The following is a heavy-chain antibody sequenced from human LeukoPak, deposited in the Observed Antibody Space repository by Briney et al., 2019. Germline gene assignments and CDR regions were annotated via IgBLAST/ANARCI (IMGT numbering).Heavy chain of an antibody. Sequence: SETLSLTCTVSGGSVSSGSYYWSWIRQPPGKGPEWIGYIYYSGSTNYNPSLKSRVTISVDTSKNQFSLKLSSVTAADTAVYYCASHYSGYNWGVDYWGQGTLVTVFS. J-gene: IGHJ4*02. V-gene: IGHV4-61*01. D-gene: IGHD5-12*01. CDR1: GGSVSSGSYY. CDR2: IYYSGST. CDR3: ASHYSGYNWGVDY.